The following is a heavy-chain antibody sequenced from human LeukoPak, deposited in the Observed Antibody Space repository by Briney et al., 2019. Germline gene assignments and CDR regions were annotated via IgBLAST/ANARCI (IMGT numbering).Heavy chain of an antibody. CDR1: GFTFSSYA. CDR2: ISGSSNYI. J-gene: IGHJ4*02. CDR3: ARDAYGSSVDY. V-gene: IGHV3-21*01. D-gene: IGHD1-26*01. Sequence: GGSLRLSCAASGFTFSSYAMSCVRQAPGKWLEWVSSISGSSNYIYYADSVKGRFTISRDNAKNSLYLQMNSLRAEDTAVYYCARDAYGSSVDYWGQGTLVTVSS.